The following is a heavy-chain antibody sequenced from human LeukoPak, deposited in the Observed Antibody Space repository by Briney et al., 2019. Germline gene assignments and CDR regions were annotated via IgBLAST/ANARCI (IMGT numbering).Heavy chain of an antibody. Sequence: GGSLRLSCAASGFTFSNAWMSWVRQAPGKGLEWVGRIKCKTDGGTTDYAAPVKGRFTISRDDSKNTLYLQMNSLKTEDTAVYYCTTGGYYLVYYYYYMDVWGKGTTVTVSS. CDR1: GFTFSNAW. CDR3: TTGGYYLVYYYYYMDV. CDR2: IKCKTDGGTT. V-gene: IGHV3-15*01. J-gene: IGHJ6*03. D-gene: IGHD3-22*01.